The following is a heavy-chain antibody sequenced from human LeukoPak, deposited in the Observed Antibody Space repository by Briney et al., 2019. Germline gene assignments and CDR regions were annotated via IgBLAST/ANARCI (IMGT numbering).Heavy chain of an antibody. CDR1: GFTFSSFA. D-gene: IGHD5-24*01. CDR3: TKDQEIATIGGYFDS. CDR2: ISGNGRDT. Sequence: GGSLRLSCEGSGFTFSSFAMNWVRQAPGKGPEWVASISGNGRDTYYADSVKGRFTISRDSPDNTLCLQMNGLRTDDTAVYYCTKDQEIATIGGYFDSWGQGTLVTVSS. J-gene: IGHJ4*03. V-gene: IGHV3-23*01.